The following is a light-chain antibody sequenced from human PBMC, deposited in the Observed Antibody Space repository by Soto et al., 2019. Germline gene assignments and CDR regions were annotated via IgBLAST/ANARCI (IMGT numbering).Light chain of an antibody. CDR2: DVS. V-gene: IGKV1-5*01. J-gene: IGKJ1*01. CDR1: QSISSW. CDR3: QQYNSYSPWT. Sequence: IPMTQSPATLSASVGDRVTITCRASQSISSWLAWYQQKPGKAPKLLIYDVSSLESGVPSRFSGSGSGTEFTLTISSLQPDDFATYYCQQYNSYSPWTFGQGTKVDIK.